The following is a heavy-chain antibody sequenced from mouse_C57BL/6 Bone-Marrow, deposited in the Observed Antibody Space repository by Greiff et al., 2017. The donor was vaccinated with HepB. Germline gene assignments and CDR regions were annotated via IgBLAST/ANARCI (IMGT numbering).Heavy chain of an antibody. CDR1: GYTFTSYW. V-gene: IGHV1-69*01. CDR3: ASGGYYYGSSYGYYAMDY. CDR2: IDPSDSYT. Sequence: VQLQHPGAELVMPGASVKLSCKASGYTFTSYWMHWVKQRPGQGLEWIGEIDPSDSYTNYNQKFKGKSTLTVDKSSSTAYMQLSSLTSEDSAVYYCASGGYYYGSSYGYYAMDYWGQGTSVTVSS. D-gene: IGHD1-1*01. J-gene: IGHJ4*01.